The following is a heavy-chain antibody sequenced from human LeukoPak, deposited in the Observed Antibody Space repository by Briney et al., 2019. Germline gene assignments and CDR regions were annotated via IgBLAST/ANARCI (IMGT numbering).Heavy chain of an antibody. CDR2: IYHTGTT. J-gene: IGHJ4*01. CDR1: GGSISSNTYY. V-gene: IGHV4-39*01. D-gene: IGHD1-26*01. Sequence: KPSETLSLTCTVSGGSISSNTYYWDWIRQPPGKGLEWIGSIYHTGTTYYNPSLKSRVTISVDTSSNRFSLQLRSVTAADTATYYCASPSKWELSDLGCWGRGTLVTVSS. CDR3: ASPSKWELSDLGC.